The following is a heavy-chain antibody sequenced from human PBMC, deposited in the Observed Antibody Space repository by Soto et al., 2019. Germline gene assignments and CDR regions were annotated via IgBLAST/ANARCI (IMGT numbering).Heavy chain of an antibody. D-gene: IGHD2-15*01. J-gene: IGHJ6*02. CDR1: GDSSVSSSSYY. V-gene: IGHV4-39*01. Sequence: SETLSLTCTVSGDSSVSSSSYYWGWIRQPPGKGLEWIGSTYYTGNTFYSPSFRSRLTISVDTSKSQFSLKLRSVTAADTATYYCASEVSSTDGMDVWGQGTTVTVSS. CDR2: TYYTGNT. CDR3: ASEVSSTDGMDV.